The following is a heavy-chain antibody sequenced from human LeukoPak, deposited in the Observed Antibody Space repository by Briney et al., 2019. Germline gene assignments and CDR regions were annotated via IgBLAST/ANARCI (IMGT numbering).Heavy chain of an antibody. J-gene: IGHJ6*03. Sequence: ASVKVSCKASGGTFSSYAISWVGQAPGQGLEWMGGIIPIFGTANYAQKFQGRVTITTDESTSTAYMELSSLRSEDTAVYYCASGAGSIAARLIDYYYYYMDVWGKGTTVTVSS. CDR1: GGTFSSYA. CDR3: ASGAGSIAARLIDYYYYYMDV. V-gene: IGHV1-69*05. CDR2: IIPIFGTA. D-gene: IGHD6-6*01.